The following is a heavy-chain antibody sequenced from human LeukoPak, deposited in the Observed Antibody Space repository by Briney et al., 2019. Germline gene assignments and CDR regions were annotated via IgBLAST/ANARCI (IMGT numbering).Heavy chain of an antibody. CDR2: ISSSGSTI. CDR1: GFTFSDYY. J-gene: IGHJ4*02. Sequence: GGSPRLSCAASGFTFSDYYMSWIRQAPGKGLEWVSYISSSGSTIYYADSVKGRFTISRDNAKNSLYLQMNSLRAEDTAVYYCARAKTYYDFWSGLDYWGQGTLVTVSS. CDR3: ARAKTYYDFWSGLDY. D-gene: IGHD3-3*01. V-gene: IGHV3-11*01.